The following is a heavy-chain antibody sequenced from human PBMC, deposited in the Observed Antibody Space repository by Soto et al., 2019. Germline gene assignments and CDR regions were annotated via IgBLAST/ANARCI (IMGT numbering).Heavy chain of an antibody. Sequence: SETLSLTCTVSGGSISSYYWSWIRQPPGKGLEWIGYIYHSGSTYYNPSLKSRVTISVDRSKNQFSLKMSSVTAADTAVYYCARVPGPWGQGTLVTVSS. D-gene: IGHD7-27*01. CDR3: ARVPGP. CDR2: IYHSGST. CDR1: GGSISSYY. V-gene: IGHV4-59*12. J-gene: IGHJ5*02.